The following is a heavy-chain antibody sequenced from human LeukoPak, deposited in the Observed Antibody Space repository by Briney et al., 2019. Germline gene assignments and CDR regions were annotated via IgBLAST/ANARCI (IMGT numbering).Heavy chain of an antibody. Sequence: SETLSLTCTVFGGSISGYYWSWLRQPPGKGLEWIAYMYYSGDTNYDPSLQSRVTISVDTSKNEFSLKLRSVTAADTAVYYCARGHYGLGPWGQGTLVTVSS. CDR1: GGSISGYY. CDR2: MYYSGDT. J-gene: IGHJ5*02. V-gene: IGHV4-59*08. CDR3: ARGHYGLGP. D-gene: IGHD3-16*01.